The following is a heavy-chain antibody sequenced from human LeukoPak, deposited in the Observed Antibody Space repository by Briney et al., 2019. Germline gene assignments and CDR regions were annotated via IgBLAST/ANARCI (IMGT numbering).Heavy chain of an antibody. Sequence: SETLSLTCAVYAESFSGYFWNWIRQPPGKGLEWIGEINHSGSTTNYNPSLKSRITMSVDTSKNQFSLKLTSVTAADTAVYYCARKSGYARDYWGQGNLVVVSS. V-gene: IGHV4-34*01. D-gene: IGHD5-12*01. CDR2: INHSGSTT. CDR3: ARKSGYARDY. CDR1: AESFSGYF. J-gene: IGHJ4*02.